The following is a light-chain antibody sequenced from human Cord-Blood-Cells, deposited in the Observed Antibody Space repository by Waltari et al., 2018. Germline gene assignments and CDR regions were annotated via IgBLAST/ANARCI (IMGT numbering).Light chain of an antibody. J-gene: IGKJ2*01. CDR1: KSISIF. Sequence: DIQMTQSPSTLSASVEKRVTITCGTSKSISIFFAWYHHKPGKAPKLLIYDASSLESGVPSRFSGSGSGTEFTLTISSLQPDDFATYYCQQYNSYSYTFGQGTKLEIK. V-gene: IGKV1-5*01. CDR3: QQYNSYSYT. CDR2: DAS.